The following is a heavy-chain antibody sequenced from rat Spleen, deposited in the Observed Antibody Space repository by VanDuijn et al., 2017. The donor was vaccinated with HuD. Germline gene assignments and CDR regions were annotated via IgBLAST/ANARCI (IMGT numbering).Heavy chain of an antibody. CDR3: ARCGYDGSRGYYVMDA. D-gene: IGHD1-12*02. J-gene: IGHJ4*01. CDR1: GYSITSNY. V-gene: IGHV3-1*01. Sequence: EVQLQESGPGLVKPSQSLSLTCSVTGYSITSNYWGWIRKFPGNKMEWMGYISYSGSTSYNPSLKSRISITRDTSKNQFFLQLNSVTTEDTATYYCARCGYDGSRGYYVMDAWGQGASVTVSS. CDR2: ISYSGST.